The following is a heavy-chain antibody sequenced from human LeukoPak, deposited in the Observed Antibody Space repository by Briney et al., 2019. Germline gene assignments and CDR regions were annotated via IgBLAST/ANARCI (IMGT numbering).Heavy chain of an antibody. CDR1: EFTVSDTY. J-gene: IGHJ4*02. D-gene: IGHD3-3*01. V-gene: IGHV3-23*01. CDR2: ISGSGGST. CDR3: AVLLYYDFWSGPPDY. Sequence: HPGGSLRLSCAASEFTVSDTYMIWVRQAPGRGMGWVSAISGSGGSTYYADSVKGRFTISRDNSKNTLYLQMNSLRAEDTAVYYCAVLLYYDFWSGPPDYWGQGTLVTVSS.